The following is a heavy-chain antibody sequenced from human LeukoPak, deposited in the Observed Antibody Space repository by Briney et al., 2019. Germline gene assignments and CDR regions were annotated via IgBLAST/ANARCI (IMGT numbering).Heavy chain of an antibody. D-gene: IGHD3-9*01. J-gene: IGHJ4*02. CDR2: TAGADDVI. V-gene: IGHV3-23*01. CDR3: TKAAGYLAY. CDR1: GLTFSDYR. Sequence: PGGSLRLSCAVSGLTFSDYRMIWVRQAPEKRLEWVAVTAGADDVIQYADSVKGRFTISTDNSKNTVYLQMNSLRGDDTAVYHCTKAAGYLAYWGQGTLVTVSS.